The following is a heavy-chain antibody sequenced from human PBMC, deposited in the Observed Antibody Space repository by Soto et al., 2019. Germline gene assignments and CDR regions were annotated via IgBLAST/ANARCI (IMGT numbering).Heavy chain of an antibody. Sequence: LRLSCAASGFTFSSYSMNWVRQAPGKGLEWVSSISSSSSYIYYADSVKGRFTISRDNAKNSLYLQMNSLRAGDTAVYYCAREGDFLPAPIGYYGMDVWGQGTTVTVSS. V-gene: IGHV3-21*01. J-gene: IGHJ6*02. D-gene: IGHD2-2*01. CDR1: GFTFSSYS. CDR3: AREGDFLPAPIGYYGMDV. CDR2: ISSSSSYI.